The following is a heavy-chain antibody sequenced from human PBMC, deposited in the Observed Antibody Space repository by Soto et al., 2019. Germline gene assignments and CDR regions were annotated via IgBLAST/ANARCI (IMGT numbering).Heavy chain of an antibody. V-gene: IGHV1-58*01. CDR1: GFTFTSSA. J-gene: IGHJ4*02. Sequence: SVKVSCKASGFTFTSSAVQWVRQARGQRLEWIGWIVVGSGNTNYAQKLQERVTITRDMSTSTAYMELSSLRSEDTAVYYCAAGLGSSGYYYDYWGQGTLVTVSS. D-gene: IGHD3-22*01. CDR3: AAGLGSSGYYYDY. CDR2: IVVGSGNT.